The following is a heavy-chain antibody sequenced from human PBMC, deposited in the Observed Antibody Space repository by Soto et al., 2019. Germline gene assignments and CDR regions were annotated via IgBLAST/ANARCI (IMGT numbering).Heavy chain of an antibody. Sequence: GGSLRLSYAASGFSFSSYAMSWVRQAPGKGLEWVSCMSAGGESPFHADYVKGWVTISRDNSNNTLYLQMNSLRAEDTAVYYCAKDSYGSGTDYFYGMDVRGQGTTVTVSS. J-gene: IGHJ6*02. D-gene: IGHD3-10*01. CDR3: AKDSYGSGTDYFYGMDV. CDR1: GFSFSSYA. CDR2: MSAGGESP. V-gene: IGHV3-23*01.